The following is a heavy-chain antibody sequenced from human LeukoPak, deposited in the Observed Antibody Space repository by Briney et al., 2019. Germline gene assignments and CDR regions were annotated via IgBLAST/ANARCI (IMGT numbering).Heavy chain of an antibody. D-gene: IGHD6-19*01. CDR3: ARGRAPSYSSGWSPFDY. J-gene: IGHJ4*02. CDR1: GGSISSGDYH. Sequence: SETLSLTCTVSGGSISSGDYHWSWIRQPAGKGLEWIGRVDTTGNTNYNPPLKSRVTISVDTSKNHFSLKLSSVTAADTAMYYCARGRAPSYSSGWSPFDYWGQGTLVTVSS. CDR2: VDTTGNT. V-gene: IGHV4-61*02.